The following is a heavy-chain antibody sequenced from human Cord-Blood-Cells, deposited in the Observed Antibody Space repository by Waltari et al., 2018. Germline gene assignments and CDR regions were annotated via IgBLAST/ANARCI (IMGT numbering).Heavy chain of an antibody. Sequence: QVQLVQSGAEVKKPGSSVKVSCKASGGTFSSYTISWVRKAPGQGLEWMGRIIPILGIANYAQKFQGRVTITADKSTSTAYMELSSLRSEDTAVYYCARDLAVGYSGYGFDYWGQGTLVTVSS. D-gene: IGHD5-12*01. CDR1: GGTFSSYT. J-gene: IGHJ4*02. CDR2: IIPILGIA. V-gene: IGHV1-69*08. CDR3: ARDLAVGYSGYGFDY.